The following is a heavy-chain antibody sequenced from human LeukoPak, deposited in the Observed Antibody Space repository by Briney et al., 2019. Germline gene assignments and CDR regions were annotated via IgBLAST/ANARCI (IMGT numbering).Heavy chain of an antibody. CDR2: LYNTGNT. D-gene: IGHD6-13*01. J-gene: IGHJ4*02. V-gene: IGHV3-53*01. Sequence: PGGSLRLSCAASGFTVNSNYLSWVRQAPGKGLEWVSTLYNTGNTYYANSVTGRFSISRDNSKNTLFLQMNSLRAEDTAVYYCARLTADGRLYFVDWGPGTLVTVSS. CDR3: ARLTADGRLYFVD. CDR1: GFTVNSNY.